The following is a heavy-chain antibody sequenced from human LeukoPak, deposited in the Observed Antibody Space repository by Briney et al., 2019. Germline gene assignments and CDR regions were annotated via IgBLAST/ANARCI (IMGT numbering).Heavy chain of an antibody. CDR1: GGSIISSSYN. CDR2: IYYSGTT. V-gene: IGHV4-39*01. Sequence: PSETLSLTCTVSGGSIISSSYNWGWIRQPPGKGLEWIGTIYYSGTTYYNPSLQSRVTISVDTSKNEFPLKVNSVTAADTAVYYCARLPTGFPNWFDPWGQGTRVTVSS. J-gene: IGHJ5*02. D-gene: IGHD2-8*02. CDR3: ARLPTGFPNWFDP.